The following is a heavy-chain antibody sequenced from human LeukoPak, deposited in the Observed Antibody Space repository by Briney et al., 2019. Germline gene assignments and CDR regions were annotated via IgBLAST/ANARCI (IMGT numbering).Heavy chain of an antibody. J-gene: IGHJ4*02. CDR1: GFTFSSYG. Sequence: GGSLRLSCAASGFTFSSYGMRWVRQAPGKGLEWVSAISGSGGSTYYADSVKGRFTISRDNSKNTLYLQMHSLRAEDTAVYYCAKGSLRVVPSATFDYWGQGTLVTVSS. V-gene: IGHV3-23*01. D-gene: IGHD2-2*01. CDR3: AKGSLRVVPSATFDY. CDR2: ISGSGGST.